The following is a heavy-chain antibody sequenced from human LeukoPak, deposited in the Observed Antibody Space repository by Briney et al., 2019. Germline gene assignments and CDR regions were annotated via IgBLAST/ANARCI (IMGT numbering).Heavy chain of an antibody. V-gene: IGHV4-38-2*02. CDR2: IYHSGST. CDR1: GYSISSGYY. J-gene: IGHJ5*02. CDR3: ARDPPPMVRGVIPWFDP. D-gene: IGHD3-10*01. Sequence: SETLSLTCTVSGYSISSGYYWGWIRQPPGKGLEWIGSIYHSGSTYYNPSLKSRVTISVDTSKSQFSLKLSSVTAADTAVYYCARDPPPMVRGVIPWFDPWGQGTLVTVSS.